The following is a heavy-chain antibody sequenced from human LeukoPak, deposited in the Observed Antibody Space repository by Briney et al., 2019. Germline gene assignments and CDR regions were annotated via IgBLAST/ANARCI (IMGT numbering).Heavy chain of an antibody. V-gene: IGHV3-21*01. D-gene: IGHD3-22*01. Sequence: GGSLRLSCAASGFTFSNAWMNWVRQAPGKGLEWVSSISSSSSYIYYADSVKGRFTISRDNAKNSLYLQMNSLRAEDTAVYYCARDPGYYYDSSGYYPLDYWGQGTLVTVSS. CDR2: ISSSSSYI. J-gene: IGHJ4*02. CDR1: GFTFSNAW. CDR3: ARDPGYYYDSSGYYPLDY.